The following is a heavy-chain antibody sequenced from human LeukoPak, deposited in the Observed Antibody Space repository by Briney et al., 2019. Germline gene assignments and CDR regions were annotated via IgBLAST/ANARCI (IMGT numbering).Heavy chain of an antibody. CDR1: GGSISSSSYY. V-gene: IGHV4-39*01. CDR2: IYYSGST. Sequence: SETLSPTCTVSGGSISSSSYYWGWIRQPPGKGLEWIGSIYYSGSTYYNPSLKCRVTISVDTSKNQFSLKLSSVTAADTAVYYCARGISGARFDYWGQGTLVTVSS. CDR3: ARGISGARFDY. J-gene: IGHJ4*02. D-gene: IGHD6-25*01.